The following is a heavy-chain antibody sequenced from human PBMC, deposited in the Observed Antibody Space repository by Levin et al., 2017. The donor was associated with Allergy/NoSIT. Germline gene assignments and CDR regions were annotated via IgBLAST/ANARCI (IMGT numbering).Heavy chain of an antibody. J-gene: IGHJ4*02. CDR1: GFSFSSYV. Sequence: GGSLRLSCAGSGFSFSSYVMSWVRQAPGKGLEWVSGISGSGGSTYYADSVKGRFTISRDNSKNTLYLQMNSLRAEDTAVYYCGKGGMGQGVIILDWGQGTLVTVSS. CDR3: GKGGMGQGVIILD. V-gene: IGHV3-23*01. CDR2: ISGSGGST. D-gene: IGHD3-10*01.